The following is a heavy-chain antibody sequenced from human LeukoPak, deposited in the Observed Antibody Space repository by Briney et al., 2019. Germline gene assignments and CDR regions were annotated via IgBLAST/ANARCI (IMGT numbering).Heavy chain of an antibody. Sequence: PGRSLRLSCAASGFTFSSYGMHWVRQAPGKGLEWVAVIWYDGSNKYYADSVKGRFTISRDNSKNTLYLQMSSLRAEDTAVYYCARDSAYYFDYWGQGTLVTVSS. J-gene: IGHJ4*02. CDR2: IWYDGSNK. CDR1: GFTFSSYG. V-gene: IGHV3-33*01. CDR3: ARDSAYYFDY.